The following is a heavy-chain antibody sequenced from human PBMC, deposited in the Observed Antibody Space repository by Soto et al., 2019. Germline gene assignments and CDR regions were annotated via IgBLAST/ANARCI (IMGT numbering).Heavy chain of an antibody. Sequence: GGSLRLSCAASGFTFSNYSMHWVRQAPGKGLVWVSCISSSGGSTYYADSVKGRFTISRDNSKNTLYLQMNSLRAEDTAVYYFAKDFREYSSGWYDEYWGQGTLVRVSS. V-gene: IGHV3-23*01. CDR3: AKDFREYSSGWYDEY. D-gene: IGHD6-19*01. CDR1: GFTFSNYS. CDR2: ISSSGGST. J-gene: IGHJ4*02.